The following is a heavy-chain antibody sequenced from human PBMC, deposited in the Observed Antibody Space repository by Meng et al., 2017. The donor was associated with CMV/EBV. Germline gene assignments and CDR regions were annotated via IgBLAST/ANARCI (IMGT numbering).Heavy chain of an antibody. CDR2: INHSGST. Sequence: GSLRLSCAVYGGSFSGYYWSWIRQPPGKGLEWIGEINHSGSTNYNPSLESRVTISVDTSKNQFSLKLSSVTAADTAVYYCARGESYYDFWSGSSNWFDPWGQGTLVTVSS. CDR1: GGSFSGYY. V-gene: IGHV4-34*01. D-gene: IGHD3-3*01. J-gene: IGHJ5*02. CDR3: ARGESYYDFWSGSSNWFDP.